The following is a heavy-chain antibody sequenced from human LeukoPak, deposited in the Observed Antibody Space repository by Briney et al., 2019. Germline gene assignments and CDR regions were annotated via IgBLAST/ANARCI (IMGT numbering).Heavy chain of an antibody. CDR2: IRSSSSAM. CDR3: ARGIERFGELTDY. J-gene: IGHJ4*02. CDR1: GFTFSNYN. V-gene: IGHV3-48*04. Sequence: QTGGSLRLSCTASGFTFSNYNMNWVRQAPGQGLEWISYIRSSSSAMYYADSVKGRFTISRDNAKNSLYLQMNSLRAEDTAVYYCARGIERFGELTDYWGQGTLVTVSS. D-gene: IGHD3-10*01.